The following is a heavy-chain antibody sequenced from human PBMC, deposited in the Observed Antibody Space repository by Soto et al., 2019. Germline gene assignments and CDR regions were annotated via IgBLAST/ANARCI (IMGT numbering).Heavy chain of an antibody. D-gene: IGHD6-25*01. J-gene: IGHJ4*02. CDR1: GFTSSSYG. CDR2: IYYDGGKK. CDR3: AAGLYFFDY. Sequence: GGSLRLSCVASGFTSSSYGMNWVRQAPGKGLEWVALIYYDGGKKYYAESVKGRFTISRDNSKNTLYLQMSSLRPEDTAMYYCAAGLYFFDYWGQGTLVTVSS. V-gene: IGHV3-30*03.